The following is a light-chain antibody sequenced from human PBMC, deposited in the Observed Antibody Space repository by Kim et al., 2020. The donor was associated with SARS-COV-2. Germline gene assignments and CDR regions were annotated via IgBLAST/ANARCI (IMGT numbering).Light chain of an antibody. J-gene: IGKJ1*01. CDR1: QSIDNW. Sequence: GDRVTITCRASQSIDNWLAWFQQKPGKAPKVLIYDASNLEYGVPSRFSGSGSGTEFTLTISSLQPDDFATYYCQQYSSYFRTFGQGTKVDIK. CDR3: QQYSSYFRT. CDR2: DAS. V-gene: IGKV1-5*01.